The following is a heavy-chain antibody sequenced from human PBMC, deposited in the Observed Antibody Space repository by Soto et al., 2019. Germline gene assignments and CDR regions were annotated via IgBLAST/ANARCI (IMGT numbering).Heavy chain of an antibody. V-gene: IGHV3-21*01. D-gene: IGHD2-2*01. Sequence: GSLRLSCAASGCTFSSYSMNWVRQAPGKGLEWVSSISSSSSYIYYADSVKGRFTISRGNAKNSLYLQMNSLRAEDTHVYYCARCVSAARDGMDVWGQGTTVTVSS. J-gene: IGHJ6*02. CDR1: GCTFSSYS. CDR3: ARCVSAARDGMDV. CDR2: ISSSSSYI.